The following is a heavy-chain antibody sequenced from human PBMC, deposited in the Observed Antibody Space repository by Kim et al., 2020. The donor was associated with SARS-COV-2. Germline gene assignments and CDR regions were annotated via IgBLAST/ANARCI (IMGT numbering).Heavy chain of an antibody. CDR3: ARGVGDGYNFYYYGMDV. J-gene: IGHJ6*02. Sequence: LKRRVTISVDTSKNQFSLKLSSVTAADTAVYYCARGVGDGYNFYYYGMDVWGQGTTVTVSS. D-gene: IGHD5-12*01. V-gene: IGHV4-34*01.